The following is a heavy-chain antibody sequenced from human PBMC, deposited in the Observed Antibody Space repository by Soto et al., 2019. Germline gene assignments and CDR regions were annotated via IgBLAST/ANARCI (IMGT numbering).Heavy chain of an antibody. D-gene: IGHD5-12*01. V-gene: IGHV3-7*05. J-gene: IGHJ5*02. CDR1: GFTFSDYW. Sequence: PGGSLRLSCTGSGFTFSDYWMSWARQAPGKGLEWVANIKYDGSEEYYVDSVRGRFTIFRDNAMNSLHLQMNSLRADDTAVYYCARFASGKSASTWGQGTLVTVSS. CDR2: IKYDGSEE. CDR3: ARFASGKSAST.